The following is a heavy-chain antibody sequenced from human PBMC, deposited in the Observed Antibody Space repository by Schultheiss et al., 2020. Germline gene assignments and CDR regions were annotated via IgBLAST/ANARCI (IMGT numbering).Heavy chain of an antibody. Sequence: GGSLRLSCKASGYRFTTYWIAWVRQMPGKGLEWMGIIYPGDSDTRYSPSFQGQVTISADKSINTAYLQWSSLKASDTATYYCARQIAYSNTYYFNYWGQGTLVTVSS. CDR3: ARQIAYSNTYYFNY. D-gene: IGHD6-13*01. J-gene: IGHJ4*02. V-gene: IGHV5-51*01. CDR1: GYRFTTYW. CDR2: IYPGDSDT.